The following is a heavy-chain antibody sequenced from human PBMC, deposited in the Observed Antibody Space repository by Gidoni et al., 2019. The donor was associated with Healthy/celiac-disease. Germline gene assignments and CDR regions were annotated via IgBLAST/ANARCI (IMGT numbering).Heavy chain of an antibody. CDR1: GYTFPSYR. D-gene: IGHD6-6*01. V-gene: IGHV1-18*01. CDR2: ISAYNGNT. Sequence: QVQLVQSGAAVKKPGASVKVSCKASGYTFPSYRIRWVRQAPGQGLEWMGWISAYNGNTNDAQKLQGRVTMNTDTSTSTVYMELRSLRSDDTAVYYCAREVGIAAHGRPSDYFDYWGQGTLVTVSS. CDR3: AREVGIAAHGRPSDYFDY. J-gene: IGHJ4*02.